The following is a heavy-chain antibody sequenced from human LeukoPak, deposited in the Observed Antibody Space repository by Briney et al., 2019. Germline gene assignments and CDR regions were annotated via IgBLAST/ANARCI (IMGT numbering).Heavy chain of an antibody. V-gene: IGHV1-2*04. CDR2: INPNSGGT. J-gene: IGHJ6*02. CDR1: GYTFTGYY. D-gene: IGHD5-24*01. CDR3: ARDLGLDGYNYYYYGMDV. Sequence: ASVKVSCKASGYTFTGYYMHWVRQAPGQGLEWMGWINPNSGGTNYAQKFQGWVTMTRDTSISTAYMELSRLRSDDTAVYYCARDLGLDGYNYYYYGMDVWGQGTTVTVSS.